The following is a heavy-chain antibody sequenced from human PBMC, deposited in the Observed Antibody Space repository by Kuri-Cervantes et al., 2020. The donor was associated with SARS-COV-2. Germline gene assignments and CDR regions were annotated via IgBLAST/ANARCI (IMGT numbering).Heavy chain of an antibody. CDR2: IYTSGGT. V-gene: IGHV4-61*10. J-gene: IGHJ3*02. D-gene: IGHD3-3*01. CDR3: AGRDYDSYAFDI. CDR1: GGSISSGSYY. Sequence: SETLSLTCTVFGGSISSGSYYWSWIRQPAGKGLEWIGYIYTSGGTNYNPSLKSRVTISVDTSKNQFSLKLSSVTAADTAMYYCAGRDYDSYAFDIWGQGTMVTVS.